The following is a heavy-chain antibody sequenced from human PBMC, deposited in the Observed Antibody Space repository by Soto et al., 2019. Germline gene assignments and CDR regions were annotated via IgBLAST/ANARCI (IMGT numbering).Heavy chain of an antibody. CDR3: ERVAKILLYGMDV. Sequence: SETLSLTCTVSGGSISSGGYYWSWIRQHPGKGLEWIGYIYYSGRTYYNPSLKSRVTISVDTSKNQFSLKLSSVTAADTAVYYCERVAKILLYGMDVWGQGTTVTVSS. CDR1: GGSISSGGYY. CDR2: IYYSGRT. V-gene: IGHV4-31*03. D-gene: IGHD3-3*02. J-gene: IGHJ6*02.